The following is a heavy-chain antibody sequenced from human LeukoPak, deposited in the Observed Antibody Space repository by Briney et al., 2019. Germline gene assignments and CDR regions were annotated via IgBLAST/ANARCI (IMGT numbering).Heavy chain of an antibody. Sequence: NPSETLSLTCAVYGGSFSGYYWSWIRQPPGKGLEWIGEINHSGSTNYNPSLKSRVTISVDTSKNQFSLKLSSVTAADTAVYYCARGRRESYGDYANYFDYWGQGTLVTVSS. D-gene: IGHD4-17*01. V-gene: IGHV4-34*01. CDR2: INHSGST. J-gene: IGHJ4*02. CDR3: ARGRRESYGDYANYFDY. CDR1: GGSFSGYY.